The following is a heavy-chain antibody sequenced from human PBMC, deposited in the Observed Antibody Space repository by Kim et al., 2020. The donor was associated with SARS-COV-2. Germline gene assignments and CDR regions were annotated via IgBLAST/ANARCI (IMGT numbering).Heavy chain of an antibody. D-gene: IGHD3-3*01. CDR1: GFTFSDYY. J-gene: IGHJ6*02. CDR3: ARAYDFWSNYGMDV. Sequence: GGSLRLSCAASGFTFSDYYMSWIRQAPGKGLEWVSYISSSSSYTNYADSVKGRFAISRDNAKNSLYLQMNSLRAEDTAVYYCARAYDFWSNYGMDVWGQGTTVTVSS. V-gene: IGHV3-11*06. CDR2: ISSSSSYT.